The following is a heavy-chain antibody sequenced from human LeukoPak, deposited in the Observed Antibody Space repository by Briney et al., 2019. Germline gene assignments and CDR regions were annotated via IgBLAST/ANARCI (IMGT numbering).Heavy chain of an antibody. J-gene: IGHJ4*02. CDR3: TTSVERGYSGYGLFDY. CDR1: GFTFSNAW. D-gene: IGHD5-12*01. V-gene: IGHV3-15*01. CDR2: IKSKADGGTT. Sequence: GGSLRLSCAASGFTFSNAWMSWVRQAPGKGLEWVGRIKSKADGGTTDYAAPVKGRFTISRDDSKNTLYLQMNSLKTEDTAVYYCTTSVERGYSGYGLFDYWGQGTLVTVSS.